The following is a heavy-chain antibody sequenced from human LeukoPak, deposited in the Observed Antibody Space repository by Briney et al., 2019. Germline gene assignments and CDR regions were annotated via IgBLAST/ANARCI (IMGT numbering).Heavy chain of an antibody. Sequence: GGSLRLSCAASGFTFNSYKMNWVRQAPGKGLEWLSYISGDSCTIYHADSVKGRFTISRDNAKNLLFLQMNSLRDEDTAVYYCARYTITTVTTSGAFDCWGQGTLGTVSS. CDR1: GFTFNSYK. CDR3: ARYTITTVTTSGAFDC. D-gene: IGHD4-17*01. J-gene: IGHJ4*02. V-gene: IGHV3-48*02. CDR2: ISGDSCTI.